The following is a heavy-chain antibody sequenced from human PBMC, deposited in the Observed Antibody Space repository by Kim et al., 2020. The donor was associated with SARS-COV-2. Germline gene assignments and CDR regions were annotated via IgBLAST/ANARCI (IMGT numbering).Heavy chain of an antibody. Sequence: SVKVSCKASGGTFSSYAISWVRQAPGQGLEWMGGIIPIFGTANYAQKFQGRVTITADESTSTAYMELSSLRSEDTAVYYCCGNYYDSSGYLNFDYWGQGTLVTVSS. J-gene: IGHJ4*02. D-gene: IGHD3-22*01. CDR1: GGTFSSYA. CDR3: CGNYYDSSGYLNFDY. V-gene: IGHV1-69*13. CDR2: IIPIFGTA.